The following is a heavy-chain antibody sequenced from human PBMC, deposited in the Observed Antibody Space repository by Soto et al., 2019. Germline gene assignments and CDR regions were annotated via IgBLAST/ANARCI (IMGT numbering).Heavy chain of an antibody. CDR3: ARGIIAGYDFWSGTKPGNWFDP. CDR1: GYSFTSYW. V-gene: IGHV5-51*01. D-gene: IGHD3-3*01. CDR2: IYPGDYDT. J-gene: IGHJ5*02. Sequence: GESLKISCKGSGYSFTSYWIGWVRQMPGKGLEWMGIIYPGDYDTRYSPSFQGQVTISADKSISTAYLQWSSLKASDTAMYYCARGIIAGYDFWSGTKPGNWFDPWGQGTLVTVSS.